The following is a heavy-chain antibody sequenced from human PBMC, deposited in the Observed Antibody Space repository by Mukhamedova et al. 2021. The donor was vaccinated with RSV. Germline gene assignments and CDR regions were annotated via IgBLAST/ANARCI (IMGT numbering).Heavy chain of an antibody. CDR3: AKDNIDWVPAARDYYYGMDV. Sequence: SDGSSISYADSVKGRFAISRDNAKNTLYLQMNSLRAEDTAMYYCAKDNIDWVPAARDYYYGMDVWGQGTTVTVSS. V-gene: IGHV3-74*01. D-gene: IGHD2-2*01. J-gene: IGHJ6*02. CDR2: SDGSSI.